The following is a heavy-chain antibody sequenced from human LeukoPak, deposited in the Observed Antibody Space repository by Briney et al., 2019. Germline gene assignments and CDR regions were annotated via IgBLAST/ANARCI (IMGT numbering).Heavy chain of an antibody. Sequence: NTSETLSLTCTVSGGSMGSSSYYWGWIRQPPGKGLEWIGSIYYSGSTYYNPSLKSRVTISVDTSKNQFSLKLSSVTAADTAVYYCPRHYDTYLSDIALDIWGQGTMVTVSS. J-gene: IGHJ3*02. CDR2: IYYSGST. D-gene: IGHD3-9*01. V-gene: IGHV4-39*01. CDR1: GGSMGSSSYY. CDR3: PRHYDTYLSDIALDI.